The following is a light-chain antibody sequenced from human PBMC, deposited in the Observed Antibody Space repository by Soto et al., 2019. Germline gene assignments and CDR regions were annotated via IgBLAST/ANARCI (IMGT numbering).Light chain of an antibody. V-gene: IGKV3-20*01. CDR1: QRVDSSY. Sequence: ILLTHPPDTLSLSPVDRATLSFSASQRVDSSYVAWYQQRPGQAPRLLIYGASNWATGVPDRFSGSGSGTDFTLTISRLEPEDFAVYFCQQYASSPITFGQGTRLEIK. CDR3: QQYASSPIT. CDR2: GAS. J-gene: IGKJ5*01.